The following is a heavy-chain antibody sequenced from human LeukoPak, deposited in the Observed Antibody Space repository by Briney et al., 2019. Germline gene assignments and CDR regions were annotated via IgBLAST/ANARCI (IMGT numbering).Heavy chain of an antibody. Sequence: GGSLRLSCAASGFTFSSYWMSWVRQAPGKGLEWVANIKQDGSEKYYVDSVKGRFTISRDNAKNSLYLQMNSLRAEDTAVYYCARGPSRTIFGVVITSNDYWGQGTLVTVSS. CDR1: GFTFSSYW. V-gene: IGHV3-7*01. D-gene: IGHD3-3*01. J-gene: IGHJ4*02. CDR3: ARGPSRTIFGVVITSNDY. CDR2: IKQDGSEK.